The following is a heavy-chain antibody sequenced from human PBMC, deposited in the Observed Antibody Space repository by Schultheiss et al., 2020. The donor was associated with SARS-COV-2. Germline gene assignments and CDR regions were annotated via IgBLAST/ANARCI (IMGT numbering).Heavy chain of an antibody. V-gene: IGHV2-5*02. J-gene: IGHJ5*02. Sequence: SGPTLVKPTQTLTLTCTVSGVSLTTSGVGVGWIRQPPGKALEWLALIYWDDDKRYSPSLKSRLTITKDTSKNQVVLTMTNMDPVDTATYYCALFSYNWFDPWGQGTLVTVSS. CDR1: GVSLTTSGVG. CDR3: ALFSYNWFDP. CDR2: IYWDDDK.